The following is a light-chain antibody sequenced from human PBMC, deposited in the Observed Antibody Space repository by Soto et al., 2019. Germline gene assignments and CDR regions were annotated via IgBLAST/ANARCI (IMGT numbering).Light chain of an antibody. Sequence: QSALTQPASVSVSPGQSITISCTGTTSDVGGYNFVSWYQLHPGKAPKLMIFEVSNRPSGVSNRFSGSKSGNTASLTISGLQAEDEADYYCSSYTSSGTRVFGTGTKLTVL. V-gene: IGLV2-14*01. CDR1: TSDVGGYNF. CDR3: SSYTSSGTRV. CDR2: EVS. J-gene: IGLJ1*01.